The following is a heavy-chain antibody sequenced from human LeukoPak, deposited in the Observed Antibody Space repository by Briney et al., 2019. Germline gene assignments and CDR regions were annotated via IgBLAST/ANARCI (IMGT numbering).Heavy chain of an antibody. D-gene: IGHD3-10*01. Sequence: PGGSLRLSCAASGFSFTNAWMSWVRQAPGKGLEWVGCIKSKTDGGTIDYAAPVKGRFTISRDDSKNTLFLQMNSLKIEDTAVYYCTTVTLRPVGLWGQGTLVTVSS. CDR3: TTVTLRPVGL. CDR1: GFSFTNAW. V-gene: IGHV3-15*05. CDR2: IKSKTDGGTI. J-gene: IGHJ4*02.